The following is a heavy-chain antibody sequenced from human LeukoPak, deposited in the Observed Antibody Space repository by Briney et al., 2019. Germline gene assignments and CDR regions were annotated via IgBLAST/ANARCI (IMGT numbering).Heavy chain of an antibody. D-gene: IGHD2-2*01. CDR3: AKDDGDIVVVPAAMGY. CDR1: GFTFSSYA. CDR2: ISGSGGST. J-gene: IGHJ4*02. Sequence: GGSLRLSCAASGFTFSSYAMSWVRQAPGKGLEWVSVISGSGGSTYYADSVKGRFTISRDNSKNTLYLQMNSLRAEDTAVYYCAKDDGDIVVVPAAMGYWGQGTLVTVSS. V-gene: IGHV3-23*01.